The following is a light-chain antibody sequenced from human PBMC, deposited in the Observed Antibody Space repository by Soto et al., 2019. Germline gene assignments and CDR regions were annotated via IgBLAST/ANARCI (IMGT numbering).Light chain of an antibody. CDR1: QSVSSGY. J-gene: IGKJ1*01. CDR2: PAS. CDR3: HHYARSPQT. Sequence: EIVLTQSPCTVSLSTGERATLPCRASQSVSSGYLAWYQQKPGQAPRLLLYPASSRATGIPDRFSSSGSWTDFSLTIRRMEPDDFAGYYCHHYARSPQTFGQGTTV. V-gene: IGKV3-20*01.